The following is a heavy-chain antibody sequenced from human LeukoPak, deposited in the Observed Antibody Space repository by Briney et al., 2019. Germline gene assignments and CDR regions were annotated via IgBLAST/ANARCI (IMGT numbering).Heavy chain of an antibody. CDR1: GYTFTSYA. D-gene: IGHD2-2*01. J-gene: IGHJ6*02. CDR3: ARDWTPGYCSSTSCLNYYYYYGMDV. Sequence: ASVKVSCKASGYTFTSYAMNWVRQAPGQGLEWMGWINTNTRNPTYAQGFTGRFVFSLDTSVSTAYLQISSLKAEDTAVYYCARDWTPGYCSSTSCLNYYYYYGMDVWGQGTTVTVSS. V-gene: IGHV7-4-1*02. CDR2: INTNTRNP.